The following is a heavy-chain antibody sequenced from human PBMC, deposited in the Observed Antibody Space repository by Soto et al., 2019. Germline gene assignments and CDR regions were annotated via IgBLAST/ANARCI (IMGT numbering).Heavy chain of an antibody. D-gene: IGHD6-13*01. Sequence: VGSLRLSCAASGFTFSSYAMHWVRQAPGKGLEWVAVISYDGSNKYYADSVKGRFTISRDNSKNTLYLQMNSLRAEDTAVYYCATFPLYSSSWYDAYYYYYGMDVWGQGTTVTVSS. CDR3: ATFPLYSSSWYDAYYYYYGMDV. V-gene: IGHV3-30-3*01. CDR2: ISYDGSNK. CDR1: GFTFSSYA. J-gene: IGHJ6*02.